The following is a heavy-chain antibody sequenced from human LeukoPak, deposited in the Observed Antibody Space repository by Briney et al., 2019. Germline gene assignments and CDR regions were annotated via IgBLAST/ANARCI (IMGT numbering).Heavy chain of an antibody. CDR2: INWNGGST. CDR1: GFTFDDYG. Sequence: GGSLRLSCAASGFTFDDYGMSWVRQAPGKGLEWVSGINWNGGSTGYADSVKGRFTISRDNAKNSLYLQMNSLRAEDTAVYYCARPKSSSWSKNWFDPWGQGTLVTVSS. D-gene: IGHD6-13*01. V-gene: IGHV3-20*04. J-gene: IGHJ5*02. CDR3: ARPKSSSWSKNWFDP.